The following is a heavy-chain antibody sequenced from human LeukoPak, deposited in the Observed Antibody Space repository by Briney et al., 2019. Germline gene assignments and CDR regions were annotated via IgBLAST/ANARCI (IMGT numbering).Heavy chain of an antibody. CDR2: IYHGGST. CDR1: GCSISGGYY. Sequence: SQTLSLTCTVSGCSISGGYYWGWIRQPPGKGLEWIGTIYHGGSTYYNPSLESRVTISLDTSKNHFSLNLTSVTAADTAMYYCARVAERTWLPYDAAFDIWGLGTMVTVSS. V-gene: IGHV4-38-2*02. J-gene: IGHJ3*02. CDR3: ARVAERTWLPYDAAFDI. D-gene: IGHD3-9*01.